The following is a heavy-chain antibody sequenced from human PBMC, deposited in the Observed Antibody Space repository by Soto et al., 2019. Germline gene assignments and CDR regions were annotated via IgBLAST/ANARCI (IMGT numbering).Heavy chain of an antibody. V-gene: IGHV3-30*03. CDR3: ARELAYCSGGSCYMEGAFDI. CDR1: GFTFSSYG. Sequence: PGGSLRLSCVGSGFTFSSYGMHWVRQAPGKGLEWLAVISFDGNYKYHADSVKGRFTISRDNSKNTLFLQMNSLRAEDTAVYYCARELAYCSGGSCYMEGAFDIWGQGTMVTVSS. D-gene: IGHD2-15*01. CDR2: ISFDGNYK. J-gene: IGHJ3*02.